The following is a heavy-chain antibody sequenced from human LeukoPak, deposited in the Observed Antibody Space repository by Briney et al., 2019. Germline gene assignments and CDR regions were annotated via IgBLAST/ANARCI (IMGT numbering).Heavy chain of an antibody. CDR1: GLTVSSYA. CDR2: IIGSAANT. CDR3: AKYTSGTSYRGLDQ. Sequence: GGSQRLSCGASGLTVSSYAMSWVRQAPGKGLEWVSTIIGSAANTYYADSVKGRFTISRDDSKNTVYLQMNSLRAEDAAVYSCAKYTSGTSYRGLDQWGHGTLVTVSS. J-gene: IGHJ4*01. V-gene: IGHV3-23*01. D-gene: IGHD3-10*01.